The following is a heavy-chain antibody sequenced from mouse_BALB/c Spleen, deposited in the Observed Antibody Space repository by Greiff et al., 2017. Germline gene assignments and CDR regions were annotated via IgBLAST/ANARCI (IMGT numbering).Heavy chain of an antibody. D-gene: IGHD1-1*01. CDR1: GYTFTSYW. CDR3: ARNYYGSSWFAY. CDR2: INPSTGYT. V-gene: IGHV1-4*01. Sequence: QVQLQQSGAELVRPGTSVKMSCKASGYTFTSYWMHWVKQRPGQGLEWIGYINPSTGYTEYNQKFKDKATLTADKSSSTAYMQLSSLTSEDSAVYYCARNYYGSSWFAYWGQGTLVTVSA. J-gene: IGHJ3*01.